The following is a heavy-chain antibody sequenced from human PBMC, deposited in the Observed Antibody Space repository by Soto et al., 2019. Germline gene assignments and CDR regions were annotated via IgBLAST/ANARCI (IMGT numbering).Heavy chain of an antibody. Sequence: PGESLKISCKGSGHSFTSYWISWVRQMLGKGLEWLGRIDPSDSYTNYSPSFQGHVTISADKSISTAYLQWSSLKASDAAMYYCARQRSSSFYYYCDMDVWGQGTTVTVSS. CDR3: ARQRSSSFYYYCDMDV. J-gene: IGHJ6*02. D-gene: IGHD6-6*01. CDR1: GHSFTSYW. CDR2: IDPSDSYT. V-gene: IGHV5-10-1*01.